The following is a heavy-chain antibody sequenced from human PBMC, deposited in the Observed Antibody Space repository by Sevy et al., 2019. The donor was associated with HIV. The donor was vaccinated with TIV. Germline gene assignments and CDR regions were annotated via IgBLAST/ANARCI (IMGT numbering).Heavy chain of an antibody. CDR2: ISSSSRTI. V-gene: IGHV3-48*01. D-gene: IGHD4-17*01. Sequence: GGSLRLSCAASGFTFSTYSMNWVRQAPGKGLEWVSYISSSSRTIFYADSVKGRFTISRDNAKKSPYLQMDSLTAEDTAVYYCARDEQTYGDYDYFDYWGQGTLVTVSS. J-gene: IGHJ4*02. CDR3: ARDEQTYGDYDYFDY. CDR1: GFTFSTYS.